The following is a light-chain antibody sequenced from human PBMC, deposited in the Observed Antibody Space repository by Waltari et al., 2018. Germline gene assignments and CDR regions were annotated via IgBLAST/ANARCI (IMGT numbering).Light chain of an antibody. CDR2: VNSDGSH. V-gene: IGLV4-69*01. CDR3: QTGGHGTWV. Sequence: QLVLTQSPSPSASLGASVKPTCTLSSGHSSNVIAWHQQQPEKGPRYLMKVNSDGSHSKGDEIPDRFSGSSSGAERYLTISSLQSEDEADYYCQTGGHGTWVFGGGTKLTVL. J-gene: IGLJ3*02. CDR1: SGHSSNV.